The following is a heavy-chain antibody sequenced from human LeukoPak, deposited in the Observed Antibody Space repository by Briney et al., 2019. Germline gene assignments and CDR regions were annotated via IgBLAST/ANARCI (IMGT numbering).Heavy chain of an antibody. CDR3: TPEGADFRVRPFDY. V-gene: IGHV3-15*01. J-gene: IGHJ4*02. Sequence: GGSLRLSCAASGFTFSNAWMSWVRQAPGKGLEWVGRIKSKTDGGTTDYAAPVKGRFTISRDDSKNTLYLQMNSLKTEDTAVYYCTPEGADFRVRPFDYGGQGTLVTVS. CDR1: GFTFSNAW. CDR2: IKSKTDGGTT. D-gene: IGHD3-10*01.